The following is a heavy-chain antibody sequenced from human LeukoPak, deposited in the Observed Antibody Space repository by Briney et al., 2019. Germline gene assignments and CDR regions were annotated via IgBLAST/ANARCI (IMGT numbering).Heavy chain of an antibody. CDR1: GYTFTSYD. V-gene: IGHV1-8*01. J-gene: IGHJ5*01. D-gene: IGHD6-19*01. CDR3: ARDGSYVGKQWLVQGGLEKWFDS. Sequence: ASVKVSCKASGYTFTSYDINWVRQATGQGLEWMGWMNPNSGNTGYAQKFQGRVTMTRNTSISTAYMELSSLRSEDTAVYYCARDGSYVGKQWLVQGGLEKWFDSWGQGTLVTVSS. CDR2: MNPNSGNT.